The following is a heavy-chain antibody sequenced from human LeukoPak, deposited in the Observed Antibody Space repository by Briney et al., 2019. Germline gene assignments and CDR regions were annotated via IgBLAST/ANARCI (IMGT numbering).Heavy chain of an antibody. CDR2: ISSSGSTI. J-gene: IGHJ6*02. Sequence: GGSLRLSCAASGFTFGPYTMNWVRQAPGKGLEWVSYISSSGSTIYYADSVKGRFTISRDNAKNSLYLQMNSLRAEDTAVYYCARDARGPVMATDYYYYYGMDVWGQGTTVTVSS. CDR1: GFTFGPYT. V-gene: IGHV3-48*04. CDR3: ARDARGPVMATDYYYYYGMDV. D-gene: IGHD5-24*01.